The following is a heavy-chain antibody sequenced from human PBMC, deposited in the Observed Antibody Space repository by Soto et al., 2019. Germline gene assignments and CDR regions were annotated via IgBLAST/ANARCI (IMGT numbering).Heavy chain of an antibody. J-gene: IGHJ6*02. CDR1: RGTFSSYA. V-gene: IGHV1-69*13. CDR3: ARRPLGRYCSGGSCYQGPYYYGMDV. Sequence: SVKVSCKASRGTFSSYAISWVRQAPGQGLEWMGGIIPIFGTANYAQKFQGRVTITADESTSTAYMELSSLRSEDTAVYYCARRPLGRYCSGGSCYQGPYYYGMDVWGQGTTVTVSS. CDR2: IIPIFGTA. D-gene: IGHD2-15*01.